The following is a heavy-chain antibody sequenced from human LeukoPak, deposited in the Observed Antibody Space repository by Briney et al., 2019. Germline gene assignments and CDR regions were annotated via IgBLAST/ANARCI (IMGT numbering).Heavy chain of an antibody. CDR2: INPSGGST. D-gene: IGHD6-13*01. V-gene: IGHV1-46*01. CDR3: ARDAGAYMAAAYNWFDP. J-gene: IGHJ5*02. CDR1: GYTFTSYY. Sequence: ASVKVSCKASGYTFTSYYMHWVQQAPGQGLEWMGKINPSGGSTSYAQKFQGRVTMTRDTSTSTVYMELSSLRSEDTAVYYCARDAGAYMAAAYNWFDPWGQGTLVTVSS.